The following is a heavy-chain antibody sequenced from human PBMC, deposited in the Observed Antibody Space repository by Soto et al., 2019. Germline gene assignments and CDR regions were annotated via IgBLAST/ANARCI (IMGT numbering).Heavy chain of an antibody. CDR1: KFTFSTYA. V-gene: IGHV3-23*01. Sequence: GGSLRLSCAASKFTFSTYAMTWVRQAPGKGLEWVSDISGSGDNTYSADSVKGRFTNPRDNSKSTLYLQMNSLRAEDTAVYYFAKDMVHCTGTRCARYFEKWGRGTLVPVSS. J-gene: IGHJ4*02. D-gene: IGHD2-8*02. CDR2: ISGSGDNT. CDR3: AKDMVHCTGTRCARYFEK.